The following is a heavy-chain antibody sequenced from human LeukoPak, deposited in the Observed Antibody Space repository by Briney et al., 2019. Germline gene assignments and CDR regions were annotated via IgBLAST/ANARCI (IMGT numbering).Heavy chain of an antibody. V-gene: IGHV4-39*01. CDR2: IYYSGST. J-gene: IGHJ6*03. Sequence: SETLSLTCTVSGGSISSSSYYWGWIRQPPGKGLEWIGSIYYSGSTYYNPSLKSRVTISVDTSKNQFSLKLSSVTAADTAVYYCARRRGFYYDSSGKDYYYYNMDVWGKGTTVTVSS. CDR1: GGSISSSSYY. D-gene: IGHD3-22*01. CDR3: ARRRGFYYDSSGKDYYYYNMDV.